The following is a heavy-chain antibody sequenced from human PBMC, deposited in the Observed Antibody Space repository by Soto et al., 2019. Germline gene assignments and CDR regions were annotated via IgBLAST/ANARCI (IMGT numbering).Heavy chain of an antibody. V-gene: IGHV3-11*01. CDR2: ISSSGSTI. CDR3: ARAPSPFRMITFGGPPSWFDP. J-gene: IGHJ5*02. Sequence: GSLRLSCAASGFTFSDYYMSWIRQAPGKGLEWVSYISSSGSTIYYADSVKGRFTISRDNAKNSLYLQMNSLRAEDTAVYYCARAPSPFRMITFGGPPSWFDPWGQGTLVTVSS. D-gene: IGHD3-16*01. CDR1: GFTFSDYY.